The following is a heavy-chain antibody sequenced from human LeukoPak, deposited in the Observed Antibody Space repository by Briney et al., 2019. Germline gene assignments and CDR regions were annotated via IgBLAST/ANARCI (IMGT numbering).Heavy chain of an antibody. CDR1: GGSFSGHY. CDR2: ISHTGST. CDR3: VGYYYGTGSYHNYPNFDY. D-gene: IGHD3-10*01. V-gene: IGHV4-34*01. J-gene: IGHJ4*02. Sequence: PSETLSLTCAAHGGSFSGHYCSWIRQPPGKGLEWIGEISHTGSTNYNPSLKSRVTISGDTSKNQLSLKLSSVTAADTAVYYGVGYYYGTGSYHNYPNFDYWGQGTLVTVSS.